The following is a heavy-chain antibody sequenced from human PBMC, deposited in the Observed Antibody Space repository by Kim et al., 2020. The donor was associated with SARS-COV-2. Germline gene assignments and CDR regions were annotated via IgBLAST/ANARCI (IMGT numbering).Heavy chain of an antibody. CDR1: GFTFSSYG. D-gene: IGHD1-1*01. J-gene: IGHJ4*02. V-gene: IGHV3-30*18. CDR3: AKDFAVTRNDELY. CDR2: ISYDGSNK. Sequence: GGSLRLSCAASGFTFSSYGMHWVRQAPGKGLEWVAVISYDGSNKYYADSVKGRFTISRDNSKNTLYLQMNSLRAEDTAVYYCAKDFAVTRNDELYWGQGTLVTVSS.